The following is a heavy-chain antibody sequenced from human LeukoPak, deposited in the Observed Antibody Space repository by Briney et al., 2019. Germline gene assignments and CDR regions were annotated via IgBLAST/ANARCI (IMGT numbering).Heavy chain of an antibody. CDR1: GYTFTGYY. J-gene: IGHJ6*03. CDR3: ARVSGYDYYYMDV. CDR2: INPNSGGT. Sequence: ASVKVSCKASGYTFTGYYMHWVRQAPGQGLEWMGWINPNSGGTNYAQKFQGRVTMTRDTSISTAYMELSRLRSDDTAVYYCARVSGYDYYYMDVWGKGTTVTVSS. D-gene: IGHD1-26*01. V-gene: IGHV1-2*02.